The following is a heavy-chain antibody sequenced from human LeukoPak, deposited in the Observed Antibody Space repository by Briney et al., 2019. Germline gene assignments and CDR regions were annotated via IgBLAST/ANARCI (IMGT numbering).Heavy chain of an antibody. V-gene: IGHV4-30-2*01. Sequence: SETLSLTCAVSGGSISSGGYSWSWIRQPPGKGLEWIGYIYHSGSTYYNPSLKSRVTISVDRSKNQFSLKLSSVTAADTAVYYCARSSVAAAGYFDSWGQGTLVTVSS. CDR3: ARSSVAAAGYFDS. CDR1: GGSISSGGYS. CDR2: IYHSGST. D-gene: IGHD6-13*01. J-gene: IGHJ4*02.